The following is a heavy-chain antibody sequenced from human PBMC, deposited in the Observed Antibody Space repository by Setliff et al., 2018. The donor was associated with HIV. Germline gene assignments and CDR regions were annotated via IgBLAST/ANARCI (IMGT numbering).Heavy chain of an antibody. D-gene: IGHD2-21*02. CDR1: GGSFSNYF. V-gene: IGHV4-34*10. J-gene: IGHJ4*02. CDR2: FRLSGGT. Sequence: PSETLSLTCGVFGGSFSNYFWTWMRQPPGKGLEWIGEFRLSGGTNYNYNPSLETRVTMSVDTSKNQFSLILTSVTAADTAVYYCARSSRVNCGGDCYLFDYWGQGTLVTVSS. CDR3: ARSSRVNCGGDCYLFDY.